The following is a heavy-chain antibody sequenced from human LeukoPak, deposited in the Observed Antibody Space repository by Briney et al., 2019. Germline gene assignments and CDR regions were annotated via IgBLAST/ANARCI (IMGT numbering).Heavy chain of an antibody. CDR3: ARATLNYYDSSGYYPSNWFDP. Sequence: SETLSLTCTVSGGSISSSSYYWGWIRQPPGKGLERIGSIYYSGSPYYNPSPKSRVTISVDTSKNQFSLKLSSVTAADTAVYYCARATLNYYDSSGYYPSNWFDPWGQGTLVTVSS. CDR1: GGSISSSSYY. D-gene: IGHD3-22*01. CDR2: IYYSGSP. J-gene: IGHJ5*02. V-gene: IGHV4-39*01.